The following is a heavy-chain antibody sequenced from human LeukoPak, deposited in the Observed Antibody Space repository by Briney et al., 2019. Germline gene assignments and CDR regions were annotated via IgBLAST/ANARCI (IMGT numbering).Heavy chain of an antibody. CDR1: GFTFSSYA. CDR3: AKDPPLYYGSGSYPDAFDI. CDR2: ISGNGGST. Sequence: GGSLRLSCAASGFTFSSYAMSWVRQAPGKGLEWVSAISGNGGSTYYADSVKGRFTISRDNSKNTLYLQMNSLRAEDTAVYYCAKDPPLYYGSGSYPDAFDIWGQGTMVTVSS. D-gene: IGHD3-10*01. J-gene: IGHJ3*02. V-gene: IGHV3-23*01.